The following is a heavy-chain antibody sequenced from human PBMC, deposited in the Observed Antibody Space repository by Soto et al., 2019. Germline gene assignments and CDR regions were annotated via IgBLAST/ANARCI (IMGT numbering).Heavy chain of an antibody. J-gene: IGHJ4*02. CDR1: GGTFSSYS. Sequence: QVQLVQSGAEVKKPGSSVKVSCKASGGTFSSYSINWVRQAPGQGLEWMGEIIPIFGTANYAQKFQVRVTITADESTSTAYMELSSMRSEDTAVYSCARDGGRHSGGIDYWGQGTLVTVSS. V-gene: IGHV1-69*01. CDR3: ARDGGRHSGGIDY. CDR2: IIPIFGTA. D-gene: IGHD1-26*01.